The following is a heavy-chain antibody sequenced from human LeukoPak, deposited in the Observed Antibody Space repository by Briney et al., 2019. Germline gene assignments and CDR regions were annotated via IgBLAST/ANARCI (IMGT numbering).Heavy chain of an antibody. Sequence: PSETLSLTCTVSGYSISSGYYWGWIRQPPGKGLEWIGSIYHSGRTFYNPSLKSRVTISVDTSKSQFSLKLSSVAAADTAVYYCNYYDSSGPSDYFDYWGQGTLVTVSS. D-gene: IGHD3-22*01. CDR1: GYSISSGYY. CDR3: NYYDSSGPSDYFDY. CDR2: IYHSGRT. V-gene: IGHV4-38-2*02. J-gene: IGHJ4*02.